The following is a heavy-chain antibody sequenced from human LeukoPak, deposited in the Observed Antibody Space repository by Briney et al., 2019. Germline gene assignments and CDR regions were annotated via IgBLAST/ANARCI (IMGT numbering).Heavy chain of an antibody. V-gene: IGHV4-30-2*01. D-gene: IGHD3-10*01. Sequence: SETLSLTCAVSGGSISSGTYSWTWIRQPPGKGLEWIGYIFHSGSTYYNPSLKNRVTISVDRSKNQFSLKLTSVTAADTAVYYCTREGDYYGSGSPGSFDPWGQGTLVTVSS. CDR3: TREGDYYGSGSPGSFDP. J-gene: IGHJ5*02. CDR2: IFHSGST. CDR1: GGSISSGTYS.